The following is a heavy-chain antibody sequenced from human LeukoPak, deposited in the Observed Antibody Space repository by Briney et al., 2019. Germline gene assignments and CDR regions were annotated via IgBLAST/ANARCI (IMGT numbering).Heavy chain of an antibody. Sequence: PGGSLRLSCAASGFMFSNYWMNWVRQAPGKGLEWVANIKPDGSDKYYLDSIKGCFTISRDNAKNSLFLQLSSLRAEDTAVYYCARDRLMTTVTKSWFDPWGQGTLVTVSS. D-gene: IGHD4-17*01. J-gene: IGHJ5*02. CDR3: ARDRLMTTVTKSWFDP. CDR1: GFMFSNYW. CDR2: IKPDGSDK. V-gene: IGHV3-7*01.